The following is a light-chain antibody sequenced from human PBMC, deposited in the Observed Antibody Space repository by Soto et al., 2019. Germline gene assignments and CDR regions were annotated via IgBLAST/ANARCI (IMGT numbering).Light chain of an antibody. V-gene: IGKV3-11*01. CDR2: DAS. Sequence: IVLTQSPATLSVSPGERATLSCRASQSVRNYLAWYQQKSGQTPRLLIYDASNRAPGIPARFSGSVSGTDFTLTISSLEPEDFAVYYCQQRSDWPLSFGGGTKVEIK. CDR3: QQRSDWPLS. J-gene: IGKJ4*01. CDR1: QSVRNY.